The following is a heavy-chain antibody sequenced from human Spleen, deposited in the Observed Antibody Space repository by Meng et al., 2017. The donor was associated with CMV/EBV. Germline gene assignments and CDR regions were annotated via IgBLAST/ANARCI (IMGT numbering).Heavy chain of an antibody. CDR3: ARGASDTAMVGYFYYGMDV. Sequence: GGSLRLSCAASGFTFSSYWMSWVRQAPGKGLEWVANIKQDGGEKTYVDSVRGRYTSSRDNTKNSLYLQMNSLSAEDTAVHYCARGASDTAMVGYFYYGMDVWGQGTTVTVSS. D-gene: IGHD5-18*01. V-gene: IGHV3-7*01. CDR2: IKQDGGEK. J-gene: IGHJ6*02. CDR1: GFTFSSYW.